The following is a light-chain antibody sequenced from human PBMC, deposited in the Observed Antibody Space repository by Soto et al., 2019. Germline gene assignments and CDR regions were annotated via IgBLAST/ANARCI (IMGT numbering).Light chain of an antibody. CDR2: DVS. CDR3: SSYTSISDYV. CDR1: SSDVGGYNY. V-gene: IGLV2-14*01. J-gene: IGLJ1*01. Sequence: QSVLTQPASVSGSPGQSITISCTGTSSDVGGYNYVSWYQQHPGKAPKLMIYDVSNRPSGVSNRFSGSKSGNTASLTISGLQAEVEADYYCSSYTSISDYVFGTATKVTVL.